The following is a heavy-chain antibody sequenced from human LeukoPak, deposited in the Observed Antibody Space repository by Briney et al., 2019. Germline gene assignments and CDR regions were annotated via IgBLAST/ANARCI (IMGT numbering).Heavy chain of an antibody. CDR1: GGSISSYY. D-gene: IGHD3-10*01. CDR3: ARHPELGFDY. CDR2: IYYSGST. Sequence: SETLSLTCTVSGGSISSYYWSWIRQPPGKGLEWIAYIYYSGSTNYNPSLKSRVTISVDTSKNQFSLKLSSVTAADTAVYYCARHPELGFDYWGQGTLVTVSS. V-gene: IGHV4-59*01. J-gene: IGHJ4*02.